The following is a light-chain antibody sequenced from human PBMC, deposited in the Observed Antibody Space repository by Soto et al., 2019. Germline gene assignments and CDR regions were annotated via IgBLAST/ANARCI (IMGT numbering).Light chain of an antibody. J-gene: IGKJ4*01. CDR1: QSVTTY. CDR2: DTS. CDR3: QHRSSWPLT. V-gene: IGKV3-11*02. Sequence: DIVLTQSPATLSLSPGEGATLSCRASQSVTTYLAWHQQRPGQAPRLLIYDTSTRAPGTPARFSGSGSGRDFTLTISRLEPEDFAIYYCQHRSSWPLTFGGGTKVEI.